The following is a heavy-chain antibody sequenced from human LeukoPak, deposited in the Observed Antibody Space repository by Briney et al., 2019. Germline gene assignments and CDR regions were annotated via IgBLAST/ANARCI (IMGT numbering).Heavy chain of an antibody. Sequence: GGSLRLSCAASGFTFSSYAMSWVRQAPGKGLEWVSAISGSGGSTYYADSVKGRVTICRDNSKNTLYLQMNSLRAEDTAVYYCAKARHDYGALWGQGTLVTVSS. J-gene: IGHJ4*02. CDR2: ISGSGGST. V-gene: IGHV3-23*01. CDR3: AKARHDYGAL. D-gene: IGHD4-17*01. CDR1: GFTFSSYA.